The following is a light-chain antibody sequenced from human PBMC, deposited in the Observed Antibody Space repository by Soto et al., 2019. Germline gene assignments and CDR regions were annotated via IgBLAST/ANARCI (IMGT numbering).Light chain of an antibody. CDR1: QSVSSY. V-gene: IGKV3-11*01. J-gene: IGKJ4*01. Sequence: EIVLTQSPATLSLSPGERATLSCRASQSVSSYLAWYQQKPGQAPRLLIYDASNRATAIPARFSGSGSGTDFTLTISSLEPEDFAVYYCQQRSNWPHLTFGGGTKVEIK. CDR3: QQRSNWPHLT. CDR2: DAS.